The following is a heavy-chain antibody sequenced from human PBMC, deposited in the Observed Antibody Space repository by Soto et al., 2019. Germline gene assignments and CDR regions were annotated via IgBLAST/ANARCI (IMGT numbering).Heavy chain of an antibody. Sequence: QVQLVQSGAEVKKPGSSVKVSCKASGGTFSSYAISWVRQAPGQGLEWMGGIIPIFGTANYAQKFQGRVTITADESTSTAYMELSSLRSEDTAVYYWARDRWERSVAVAGTSYYYYGMDVWGQGTTVTVSS. D-gene: IGHD6-19*01. V-gene: IGHV1-69*01. CDR1: GGTFSSYA. CDR2: IIPIFGTA. CDR3: ARDRWERSVAVAGTSYYYYGMDV. J-gene: IGHJ6*02.